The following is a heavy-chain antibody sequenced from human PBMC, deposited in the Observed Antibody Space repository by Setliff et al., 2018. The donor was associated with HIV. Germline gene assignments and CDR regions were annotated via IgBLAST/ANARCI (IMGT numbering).Heavy chain of an antibody. CDR1: GFTFSSYA. CDR3: ARDPTARGDAFDI. CDR2: ISGDGGRT. Sequence: GGSLRLSCAASGFTFSSYAMSWVRQAPGKGLEWVSAISGDGGRTYFAGPVEGRFSTSRDNSKNTLFLQMNSLRAEDTAVYYCARDPTARGDAFDIWGQGTMVTVSS. D-gene: IGHD4-17*01. V-gene: IGHV3-23*01. J-gene: IGHJ3*02.